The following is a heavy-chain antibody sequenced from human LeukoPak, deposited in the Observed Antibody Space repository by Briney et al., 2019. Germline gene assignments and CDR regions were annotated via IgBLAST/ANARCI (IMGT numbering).Heavy chain of an antibody. D-gene: IGHD1-20*01. Sequence: ASVKVSCKASGYTFTGYYMHWVRQAPGQGIEWMGWINPNSGGTNYAQKFQGRVTMTRDTSISTAYMELSSLRSDDTAVYYCARAYITGTTEWFDPWGQGTLVTVSS. V-gene: IGHV1-2*02. J-gene: IGHJ5*02. CDR1: GYTFTGYY. CDR2: INPNSGGT. CDR3: ARAYITGTTEWFDP.